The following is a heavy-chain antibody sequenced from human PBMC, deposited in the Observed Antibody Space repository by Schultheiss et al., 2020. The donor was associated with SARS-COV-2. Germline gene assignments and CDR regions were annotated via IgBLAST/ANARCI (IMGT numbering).Heavy chain of an antibody. J-gene: IGHJ3*02. CDR2: ISGSGGST. D-gene: IGHD2-15*01. V-gene: IGHV3-23*01. Sequence: GGSLRLSCAASGFTFSSYAMSWVRQAPGKGLEWVSAISGSGGSTYYADSVKGRFTISRDNSKNTLYLQMNSLRAEDTAVYYCAKCRIRPGGLRDAFDIWGQGTMVTVSS. CDR1: GFTFSSYA. CDR3: AKCRIRPGGLRDAFDI.